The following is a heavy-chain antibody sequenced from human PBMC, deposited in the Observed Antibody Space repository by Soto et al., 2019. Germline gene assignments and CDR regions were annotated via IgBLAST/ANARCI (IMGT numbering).Heavy chain of an antibody. CDR3: AKDLSWGNHPGY. D-gene: IGHD6-13*01. Sequence: GGSLRLSCAASGFTFSSYAMGWVRQAPGKGLEWASAISGSGGSTYYADSVKGRFTISRDNSKNTLYLQMNSLRAEDTAVYYCAKDLSWGNHPGYWGQGTLVTVSS. CDR2: ISGSGGST. J-gene: IGHJ4*02. CDR1: GFTFSSYA. V-gene: IGHV3-23*01.